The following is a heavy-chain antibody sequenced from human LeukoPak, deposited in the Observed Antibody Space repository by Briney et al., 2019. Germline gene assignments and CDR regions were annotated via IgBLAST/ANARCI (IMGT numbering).Heavy chain of an antibody. D-gene: IGHD6-13*01. Sequence: GRSLRLSCAASGFTFSSYAMHWVRQAPGKGLEWVAVISYDGSNKYYADSVKGRFTISRDNSKNTLYLQMNSLRAEDTAVYYCAKDSYSSSWYPWNYFDYWGQGTLVTVSS. CDR2: ISYDGSNK. CDR1: GFTFSSYA. V-gene: IGHV3-30-3*01. J-gene: IGHJ4*02. CDR3: AKDSYSSSWYPWNYFDY.